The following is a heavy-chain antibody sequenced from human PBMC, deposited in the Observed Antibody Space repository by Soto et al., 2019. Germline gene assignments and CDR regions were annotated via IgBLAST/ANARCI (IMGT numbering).Heavy chain of an antibody. CDR3: ARGELPWTRSFDY. J-gene: IGHJ4*02. D-gene: IGHD1-26*01. Sequence: SVKVSCKASGGTFSSFAISWVRQAPGQGLEWMGGIIPIFGTANYAQKFQGRVTITADESTSTAYMELSSLRSEDTAVYYCARGELPWTRSFDYWGQGTLVTVSS. V-gene: IGHV1-69*13. CDR2: IIPIFGTA. CDR1: GGTFSSFA.